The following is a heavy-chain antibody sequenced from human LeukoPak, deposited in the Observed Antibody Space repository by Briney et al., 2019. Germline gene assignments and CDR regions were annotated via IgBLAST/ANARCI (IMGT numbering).Heavy chain of an antibody. J-gene: IGHJ3*02. D-gene: IGHD6-25*01. Sequence: SVKVSCKASGGTFSSYAISWVRQAPGQGLEWMGGIIPIFGTANYAQKFQGRVTITADKSTSTAYMELSGLRSDDTAVYYCARPRTRLYQRGAFDIWGQGTMVTVSS. V-gene: IGHV1-69*06. CDR1: GGTFSSYA. CDR2: IIPIFGTA. CDR3: ARPRTRLYQRGAFDI.